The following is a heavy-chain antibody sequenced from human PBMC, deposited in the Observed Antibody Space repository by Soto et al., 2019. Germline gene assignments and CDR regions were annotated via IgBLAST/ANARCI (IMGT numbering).Heavy chain of an antibody. CDR1: GGDFSNYS. Sequence: SVKVSCKTSGGDFSNYSISWVLQAPGQGPEWMGGIIPFLGATNYAQKFQGRVTISADKSSSTAYMELSSLRSEDTAVYYCAREVTIFGVAIKFDPWGQGTLVTVSS. V-gene: IGHV1-69*06. D-gene: IGHD3-3*01. J-gene: IGHJ5*02. CDR2: IIPFLGAT. CDR3: AREVTIFGVAIKFDP.